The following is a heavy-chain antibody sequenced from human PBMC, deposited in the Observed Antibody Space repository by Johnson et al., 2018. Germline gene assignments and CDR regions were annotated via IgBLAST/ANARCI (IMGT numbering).Heavy chain of an antibody. CDR2: INPSGSST. CDR1: GNTLTSYY. V-gene: IGHV1-46*01. Sequence: QVQLVESGAEVRRPGASVKISCTASGNTLTSYYIHWVRQAPGQGLEWMGIINPSGSSTIYAQKFQGRVTVTRDTSTSTVYTELSRLGAEDTAVYYGARDAGTVRGDILWPKYYHFYYMDVWGKGTTVTVSS. J-gene: IGHJ6*03. CDR3: ARDAGTVRGDILWPKYYHFYYMDV. D-gene: IGHD3-10*01.